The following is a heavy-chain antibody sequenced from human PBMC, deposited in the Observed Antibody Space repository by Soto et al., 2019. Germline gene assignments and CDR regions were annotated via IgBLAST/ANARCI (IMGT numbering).Heavy chain of an antibody. V-gene: IGHV3-30*18. CDR2: TSYDGSKK. J-gene: IGHJ4*02. Sequence: GGSLRLSCAASGFTLSNYGMHWVRQAPGKGLEWVAVTSYDGSKKYYGGSVKGRFTISRDNSRNTLHLQMNSLRPEDTAVYYCAKAGGSSSFDYWGQGTLVTVSS. D-gene: IGHD6-6*01. CDR1: GFTLSNYG. CDR3: AKAGGSSSFDY.